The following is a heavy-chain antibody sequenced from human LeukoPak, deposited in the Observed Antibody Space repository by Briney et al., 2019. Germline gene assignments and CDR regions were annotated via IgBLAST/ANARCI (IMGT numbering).Heavy chain of an antibody. Sequence: ASVKVSCKASGYTFTGYYMHWVRQAPGQGLEWMGWINPNSGGTNYAQKFQGWVTMTRDTSISTAYMELSRLRSDDTAVYYCARAGDIAAAPYYYYMDVWGKGTTVIVFS. CDR2: INPNSGGT. V-gene: IGHV1-2*04. J-gene: IGHJ6*03. CDR3: ARAGDIAAAPYYYYMDV. CDR1: GYTFTGYY. D-gene: IGHD6-13*01.